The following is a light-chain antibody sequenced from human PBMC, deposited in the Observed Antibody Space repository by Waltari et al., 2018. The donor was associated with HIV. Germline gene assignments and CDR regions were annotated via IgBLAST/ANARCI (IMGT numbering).Light chain of an antibody. CDR1: SSNIGSKY. CDR3: AAWDDSLSGLHWV. J-gene: IGLJ3*02. V-gene: IGLV1-47*01. Sequence: QSVLTQPPSASGTPGQRVTIYCTGSSSNIGSKYAYWYQHPPGTATKPLICLNNPLPSVCPDGFSVSKSGTSASLAISGLRSEDEADYYCAAWDDSLSGLHWVFGGGTKLTVL. CDR2: LNN.